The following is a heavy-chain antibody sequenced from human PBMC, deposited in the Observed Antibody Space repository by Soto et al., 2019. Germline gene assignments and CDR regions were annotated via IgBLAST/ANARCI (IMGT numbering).Heavy chain of an antibody. CDR3: AKDKIIRGQWRNPFDY. CDR2: INSDGSST. CDR1: GFTFSSYW. J-gene: IGHJ4*02. Sequence: PGGSLRLSCAASGFTFSSYWMHWVRQAPGKGLVWVSRINSDGSSTSYADSVKGRFTISRDNAKNTLYLQMNSLRAEDTAVYYCAKDKIIRGQWRNPFDYWGQGTLVTVSS. V-gene: IGHV3-74*01. D-gene: IGHD3-10*01.